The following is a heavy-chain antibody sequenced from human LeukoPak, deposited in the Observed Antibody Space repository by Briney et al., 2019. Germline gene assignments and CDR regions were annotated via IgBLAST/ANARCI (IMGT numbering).Heavy chain of an antibody. CDR2: TYYRSRWYN. D-gene: IGHD3-10*01. J-gene: IGHJ6*02. CDR3: ARGRFGDFPYYYYYGMDV. V-gene: IGHV6-1*01. CDR1: GDSVSSNSAA. Sequence: SQTLSLTCAISGDSVSSNSAAWNWIRQSPSRGLEWLGRTYYRSRWYNDYAVSVKSRIIINPDTSKNQFSLQLNSVTPEDTAVYFCARGRFGDFPYYYYYGMDVWGQGTTVTVSS.